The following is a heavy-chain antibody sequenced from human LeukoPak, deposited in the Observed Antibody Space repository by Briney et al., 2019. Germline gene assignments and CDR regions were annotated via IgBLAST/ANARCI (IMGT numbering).Heavy chain of an antibody. Sequence: SETLSLTCTVSGGSISSSSYYWGWIRQPPGKGLEWIGSIYYSGSTYYNPSLKSRVTISVDTSKNQFSLKLSSVTAADTAVYYCARTHRKIWLGELYTWFDPWGQGTLVTVSS. CDR3: ARTHRKIWLGELYTWFDP. CDR2: IYYSGST. V-gene: IGHV4-39*07. CDR1: GGSISSSSYY. J-gene: IGHJ5*02. D-gene: IGHD3-10*01.